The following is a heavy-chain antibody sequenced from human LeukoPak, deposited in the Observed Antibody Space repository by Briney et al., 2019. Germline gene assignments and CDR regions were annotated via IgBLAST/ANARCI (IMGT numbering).Heavy chain of an antibody. CDR3: ARSSYYCFDY. J-gene: IGHJ4*02. CDR2: IKEDGSEK. D-gene: IGHD2-21*01. V-gene: IGHV3-7*01. Sequence: GGSLRLSCAASGFTFTSYWMYWVRQAPGKGLEWVADIKEDGSEKYYVDSVKGRFTTSRDNAKNSLYLQMNSLRAEDTAVYYCARSSYYCFDYWGQGTLVTVSS. CDR1: GFTFTSYW.